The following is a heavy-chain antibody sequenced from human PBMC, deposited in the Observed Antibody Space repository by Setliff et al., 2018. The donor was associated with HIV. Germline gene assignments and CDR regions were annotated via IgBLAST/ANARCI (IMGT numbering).Heavy chain of an antibody. CDR1: GDSISSGRYY. Sequence: TSETLSLTCTVSGDSISSGRYYWNWIRQPAGKGLDWIGHIFTSGSAFSSGTANYSPSLKSRVTISVDISKNQFSLKLTSVTAADTAVYYCAGFSYNFWVYRFDHWGQGALVTVSS. D-gene: IGHD3-3*01. CDR2: IFTSGSA. J-gene: IGHJ4*02. CDR3: AGFSYNFWVYRFDH. V-gene: IGHV4-61*09.